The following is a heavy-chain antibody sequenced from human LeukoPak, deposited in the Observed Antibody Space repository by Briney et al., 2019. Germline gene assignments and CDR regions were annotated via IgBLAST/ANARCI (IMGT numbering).Heavy chain of an antibody. CDR2: MKPNSGNT. CDR3: AREGYCSGCSCYTASSSYYYYMDV. CDR1: GYTFTSYA. V-gene: IGHV1-8*03. D-gene: IGHD2-15*01. Sequence: ASVKVSCKASGYTFTSYAMHWVRQAPGQRLEWMRWMKPNSGNTGYAQKFQGRVTITRNTSISTTYMELSSLRSEDTAVYYCAREGYCSGCSCYTASSSYYYYMDVWGKGTTVTVSS. J-gene: IGHJ6*03.